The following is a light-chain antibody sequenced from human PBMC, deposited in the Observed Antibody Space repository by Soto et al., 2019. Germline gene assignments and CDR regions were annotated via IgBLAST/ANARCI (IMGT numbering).Light chain of an antibody. CDR2: GAS. J-gene: IGKJ3*01. CDR1: QSVSSNY. CDR3: QQSGSSFI. Sequence: EIVLTQSPGTLSLSPGERATLSCRASQSVSSNYLGWYQQKPGQPPRLLIYGASIRATGTPDRFSGSGSGRYFTLTISRLELDDFPVYYCQQSGSSFIFCPGTKVDIK. V-gene: IGKV3-20*01.